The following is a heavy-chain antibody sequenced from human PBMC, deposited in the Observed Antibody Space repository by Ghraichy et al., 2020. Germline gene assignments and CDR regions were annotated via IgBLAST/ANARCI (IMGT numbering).Heavy chain of an antibody. CDR3: ASGRLLGSSGYYYSSFLYYFDY. J-gene: IGHJ4*02. D-gene: IGHD3-22*01. CDR2: IYYSGST. V-gene: IGHV4-39*01. Sequence: SQTLSLTCTVSGGSISSSSYYWGWIRQPPGKGLEWIGSIYYSGSTYYNPSLKSRVTISVDTSKNQFSLKLSSVTAADTAVYYCASGRLLGSSGYYYSSFLYYFDYWGQGTLVTVSS. CDR1: GGSISSSSYY.